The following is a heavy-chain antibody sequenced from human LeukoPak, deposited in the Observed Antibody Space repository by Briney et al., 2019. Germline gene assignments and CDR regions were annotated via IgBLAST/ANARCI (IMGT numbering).Heavy chain of an antibody. CDR2: LWYDGSNK. CDR1: GFTFSSYG. Sequence: GRSLRLSCAASGFTFSSYGMHWVRQAPGKGLEWVAVLWYDGSNKYYADSVKGRFTISRDNSKNTLYLQMNSLRAEDTAVYYCTTEHYYYDSRGTSWPWGQGTLVTVSS. J-gene: IGHJ5*02. V-gene: IGHV3-33*01. D-gene: IGHD3-22*01. CDR3: TTEHYYYDSRGTSWP.